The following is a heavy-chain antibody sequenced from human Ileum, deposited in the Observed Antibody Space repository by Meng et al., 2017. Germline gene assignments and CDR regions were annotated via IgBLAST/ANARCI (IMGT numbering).Heavy chain of an antibody. CDR1: GGSVSSNMAA. Sequence: QVQVEQSGPGLVKPSQTLSPTGAGCGGSVSSNMAAWNWIRQSPLGGLEWLGRTYYRSKWYSEYAVSVKSRISITPDTSKNQFSLQMNSVTPEDTAVYYCASGSGSLDYWGPGTLVTVSS. V-gene: IGHV6-1*01. D-gene: IGHD3-3*01. CDR3: ASGSGSLDY. J-gene: IGHJ4*02. CDR2: TYYRSKWYS.